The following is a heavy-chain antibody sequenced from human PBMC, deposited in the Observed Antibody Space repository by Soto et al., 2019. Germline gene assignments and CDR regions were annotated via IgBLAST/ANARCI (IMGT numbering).Heavy chain of an antibody. D-gene: IGHD6-13*01. J-gene: IGHJ6*02. CDR1: GFPFTSYA. CDR3: ARGRQQLGYYYYGMDV. Sequence: QVQLVESGGGVVQPGRSLRLPCAASGFPFTSYAMHWVRQAPGKGLEWVAVISYDGSNKYYADSVKGRFTISSDNSKNTLYLQMNSLRAEDTAVYYCARGRQQLGYYYYGMDVWGQGTTVTVSS. CDR2: ISYDGSNK. V-gene: IGHV3-30-3*01.